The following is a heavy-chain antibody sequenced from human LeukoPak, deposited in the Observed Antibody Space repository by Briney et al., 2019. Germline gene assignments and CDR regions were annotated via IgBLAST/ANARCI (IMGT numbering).Heavy chain of an antibody. V-gene: IGHV4-61*01. Sequence: SETLSLTCTVSGGSVSSGSYYWSWIRQPPGKGLEWIGYIYYSGSTNYNPSLESRVTISVDTSKNQFSLKLSSVTAADTAVYYCARETGVVVITNAYNWFDPWGQGTLVTVSS. D-gene: IGHD3-22*01. CDR2: IYYSGST. CDR1: GGSVSSGSYY. CDR3: ARETGVVVITNAYNWFDP. J-gene: IGHJ5*02.